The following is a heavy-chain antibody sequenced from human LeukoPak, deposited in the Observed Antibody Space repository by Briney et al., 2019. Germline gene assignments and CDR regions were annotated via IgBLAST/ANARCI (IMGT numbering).Heavy chain of an antibody. J-gene: IGHJ5*02. D-gene: IGHD6-6*01. Sequence: SETLSLTCAIYGGSFSGYFWSWFRQPPGRGLEWIGEINRSGSTNYNSSLSLKSRVTISVDTSKNQFSLKLSSVTAADTAVYYCAVSAAALFDPWGQGTLVTVSS. V-gene: IGHV4-34*01. CDR3: AVSAAALFDP. CDR2: INRSGST. CDR1: GGSFSGYF.